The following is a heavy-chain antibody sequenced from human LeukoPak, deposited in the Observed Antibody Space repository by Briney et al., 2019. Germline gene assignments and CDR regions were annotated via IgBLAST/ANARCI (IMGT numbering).Heavy chain of an antibody. CDR2: IKSKTDDRTT. Sequence: TGGSLRLSCAASGFIFSSYWVSWVGQAPGRGLEWVGRIKSKTDDRTTDYAAPVKRRFTISRDDSKTTLYLQMNSLKTEDTAVDYCSTVALNYYNSSGPFDPWGQGTLVTVSS. CDR1: GFIFSSYW. CDR3: STVALNYYNSSGPFDP. J-gene: IGHJ5*02. D-gene: IGHD3-22*01. V-gene: IGHV3-15*01.